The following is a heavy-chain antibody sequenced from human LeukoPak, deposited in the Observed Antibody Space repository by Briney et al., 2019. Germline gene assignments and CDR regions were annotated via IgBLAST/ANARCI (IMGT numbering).Heavy chain of an antibody. CDR3: ARALGLFNWNSPSAY. CDR2: IIPIFRTT. CDR1: GGTFSNYA. V-gene: IGHV1-69*05. J-gene: IGHJ4*02. Sequence: SVKVSCKASGGTFSNYAITWVRQAPGQGPEWMGGIIPIFRTTNYAQKFQGRVTITTDESASTAYMELSSLRSEDTAVYYCARALGLFNWNSPSAYWGQGTPVSVSS. D-gene: IGHD1-20*01.